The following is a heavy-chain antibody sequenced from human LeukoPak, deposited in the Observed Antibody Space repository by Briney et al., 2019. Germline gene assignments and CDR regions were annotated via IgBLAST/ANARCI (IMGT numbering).Heavy chain of an antibody. D-gene: IGHD2-2*01. CDR3: ARHLPSYTFRYYFDY. J-gene: IGHJ4*02. CDR1: GGSFSGYY. V-gene: IGHV4-34*01. CDR2: INHSGST. Sequence: SETLSLTCAVYGGSFSGYYWSWIRQPPGKGLEWIGEINHSGSTNYNPSLKIRVTISVDTSKNQFSLKLSSVTAADTAVYYCARHLPSYTFRYYFDYWGQGTLVTVSS.